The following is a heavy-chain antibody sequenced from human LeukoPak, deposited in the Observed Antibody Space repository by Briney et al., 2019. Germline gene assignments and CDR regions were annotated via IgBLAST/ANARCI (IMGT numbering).Heavy chain of an antibody. D-gene: IGHD5-18*01. V-gene: IGHV3-48*01. J-gene: IGHJ4*02. CDR2: ISSSSSTI. Sequence: GGSLRLSCAASGFTFSSYSMNWVRQAPGKGLEWVSYISSSSSTIYYADSVKGRFTISRDNAKNSLYLQMNSLRAEDTAVYYCAREGTAMVRAHDYWGQGTLVTVSS. CDR1: GFTFSSYS. CDR3: AREGTAMVRAHDY.